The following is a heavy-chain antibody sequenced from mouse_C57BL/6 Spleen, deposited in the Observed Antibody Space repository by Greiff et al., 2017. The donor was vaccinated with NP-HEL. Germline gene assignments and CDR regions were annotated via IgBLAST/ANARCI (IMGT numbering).Heavy chain of an antibody. D-gene: IGHD2-5*01. CDR3: AIGRYSNYDY. Sequence: EVQLQESGPELVKPGASVKMSCKASGYTFTDYNMHWVKQSHGKSLEWIGYINPNNGGTSYNQKFKGKATLTVNKSSSTAYMELRSLTSEDSAVYYCAIGRYSNYDYWGQGTTLTVSS. V-gene: IGHV1-22*01. J-gene: IGHJ2*01. CDR2: INPNNGGT. CDR1: GYTFTDYN.